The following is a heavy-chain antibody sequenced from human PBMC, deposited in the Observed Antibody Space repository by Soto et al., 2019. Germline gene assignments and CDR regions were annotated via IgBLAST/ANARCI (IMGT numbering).Heavy chain of an antibody. D-gene: IGHD3-3*01. Sequence: QITLNESGPTVVKPTETLNLTCTFSGFSLTTSGVGVGWVRQSPGKAPEWLAFIYWDDDKRYSTSLKSRLTITKDTSKNQVVLTMANVDPADTATYYCAHRVLRAVFGLVTTTAIYFDFWGQGTPVVVSS. CDR2: IYWDDDK. V-gene: IGHV2-5*02. CDR1: GFSLTTSGVG. J-gene: IGHJ4*02. CDR3: AHRVLRAVFGLVTTTAIYFDF.